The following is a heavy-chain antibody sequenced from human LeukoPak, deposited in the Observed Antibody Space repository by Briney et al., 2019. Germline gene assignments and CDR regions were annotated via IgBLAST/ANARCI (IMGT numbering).Heavy chain of an antibody. D-gene: IGHD2-2*01. CDR3: ARDRRDGVVVVPAAYTNGFDP. CDR1: GYAFTSYG. V-gene: IGHV1-18*03. CDR2: ISAYNGNT. J-gene: IGHJ5*02. Sequence: GASGTVSCKASGYAFTSYGISWVRQAPGQGLEWVGWISAYNGNTNNAQKLSGKVTMTTDTSTSTAYMELRSLRSDDMAAYYCARDRRDGVVVVPAAYTNGFDPWGQGTLVTVSS.